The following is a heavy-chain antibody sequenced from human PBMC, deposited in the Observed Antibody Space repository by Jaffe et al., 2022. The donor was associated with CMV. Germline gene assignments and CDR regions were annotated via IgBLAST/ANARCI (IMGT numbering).Heavy chain of an antibody. D-gene: IGHD3-10*01. CDR2: ISGSGRNI. CDR1: GFTFSDYE. CDR3: ARVGLLYRLLDMDV. Sequence: EVHLVESRGGLAQPGGSLRLSCAASGFTFSDYEMNWVRQAPGKGLEWVSYISGSGRNIFYADSVKGRFTISRDNARNSLYLRMNSLRVDDTAVYYCARVGLLYRLLDMDVWGKGTTVTVSS. V-gene: IGHV3-48*03. J-gene: IGHJ6*03.